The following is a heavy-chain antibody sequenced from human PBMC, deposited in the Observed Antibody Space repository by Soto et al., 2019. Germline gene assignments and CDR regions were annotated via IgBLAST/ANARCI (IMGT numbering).Heavy chain of an antibody. CDR1: GFTFSSYS. D-gene: IGHD6-19*01. J-gene: IGHJ6*02. CDR2: ISSSSSYI. CDR3: ARDRSGWYYVPHYYYYGMDV. Sequence: GGSLRLSCAASGFTFSSYSMNWVRQAPGKGLEWVSSISSSSSYIYYADSVKGRFTISRDNAKNSLYLQMNSLRAEDTAVYYCARDRSGWYYVPHYYYYGMDVWGQGTTVTVSS. V-gene: IGHV3-21*01.